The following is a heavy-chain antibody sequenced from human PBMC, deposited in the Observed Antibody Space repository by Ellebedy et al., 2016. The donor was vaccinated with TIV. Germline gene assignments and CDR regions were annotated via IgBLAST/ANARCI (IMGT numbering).Heavy chain of an antibody. D-gene: IGHD2-15*01. CDR3: ARGGKADIVVVQGWFDP. CDR1: GYTFTSYG. CDR2: IIPILGIA. J-gene: IGHJ5*02. Sequence: SVKVSXXASGYTFTSYGISWVRQAPGQGLEWMGRIIPILGIANYAQKFQGRVTITADKSTSTAYMELSSLRSEDTAVYYCARGGKADIVVVQGWFDPWGQGTLVTVSS. V-gene: IGHV1-69*04.